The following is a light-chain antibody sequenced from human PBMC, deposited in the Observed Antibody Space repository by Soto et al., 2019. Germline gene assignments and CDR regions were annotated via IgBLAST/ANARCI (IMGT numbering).Light chain of an antibody. CDR2: KAS. V-gene: IGKV1-5*03. Sequence: IQMTQSPSSLSAYVGDRVTITCRASQSISSYLNWYQQKPGKAPNLLIYKASSLESGVPSRFSGSGSGTEFTLTISSLQPDDFATYYCQQYNIYSWTFGQGTKVDIK. CDR1: QSISSY. CDR3: QQYNIYSWT. J-gene: IGKJ1*01.